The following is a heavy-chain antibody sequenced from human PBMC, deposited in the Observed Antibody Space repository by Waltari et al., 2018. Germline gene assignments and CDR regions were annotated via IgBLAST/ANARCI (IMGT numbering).Heavy chain of an antibody. V-gene: IGHV1-2*02. CDR1: GYTFTGYY. CDR3: ARYQSQRDCDY. CDR2: INPNSRDT. Sequence: QVQLVQSGAEVKKPGASVKVSCKASGYTFTGYYMHWVRQAPGQGLEWMGWINPNSRDTNYAQKLQGRVTMTRHTSISTAYLELSRLRSDDTAVYYCARYQSQRDCDYWGQGTLVTVSS. J-gene: IGHJ4*02. D-gene: IGHD2-2*01.